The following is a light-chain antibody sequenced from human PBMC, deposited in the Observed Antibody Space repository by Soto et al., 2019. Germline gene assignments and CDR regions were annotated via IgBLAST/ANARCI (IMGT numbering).Light chain of an antibody. CDR1: QSIGKH. CDR2: GAS. CDR3: QQSYTSPTT. J-gene: IGKJ5*01. V-gene: IGKV1-39*01. Sequence: DIQMTQSPSFLSASVGDRVTITCRASQSIGKHLNWYQQKPGKAPKFLIYGASTLQGGVPSRFTGSGSGTDFPLTVNSLQAEDFATYYCQQSYTSPTTFGQGTRLEIK.